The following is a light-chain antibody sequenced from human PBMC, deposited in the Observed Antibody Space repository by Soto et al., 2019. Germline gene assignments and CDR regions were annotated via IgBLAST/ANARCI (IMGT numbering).Light chain of an antibody. CDR2: LAS. CDR3: QQYGSSPWT. V-gene: IGKV3-20*01. Sequence: EIVLTQSPGTLSLSLGERATLSCRASQSITNNYLAWYQQKPGQAPRLLIYLASNRAAGIPDRFSGSGSGADFTLPINRLEPEDFSVYHCQQYGSSPWTFGQGTKVDI. CDR1: QSITNNY. J-gene: IGKJ1*01.